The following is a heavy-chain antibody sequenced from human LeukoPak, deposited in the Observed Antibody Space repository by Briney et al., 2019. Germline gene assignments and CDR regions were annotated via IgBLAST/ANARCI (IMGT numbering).Heavy chain of an antibody. CDR1: GGSFSGYY. V-gene: IGHV4-34*01. D-gene: IGHD2-2*01. CDR3: ARSLRVPYYFDY. CDR2: INHSGST. J-gene: IGHJ4*02. Sequence: SETLSLTCAVYGGSFSGYYWSWIRQPPGKGLEWIGEINHSGSTNYNPSLKSRVTISVDTSKNQFSLKLSSVTAADTAVYYCARSLRVPYYFDYWGQGTLVTVSS.